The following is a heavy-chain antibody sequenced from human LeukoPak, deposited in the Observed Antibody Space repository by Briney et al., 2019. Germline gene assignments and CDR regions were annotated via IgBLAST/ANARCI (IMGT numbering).Heavy chain of an antibody. J-gene: IGHJ4*02. CDR1: GGSISSYF. Sequence: PSETLSLTCTVSGGSISSYFWIWIRQPPGKGLEWIGYIYYSGSTNYNPSVKSRVTISLDTPKNQFSLKLSSVTAADTAVYFCARGACCGANCYSYFDYWGQGTLVTVSS. D-gene: IGHD2-21*01. CDR3: ARGACCGANCYSYFDY. CDR2: IYYSGST. V-gene: IGHV4-59*01.